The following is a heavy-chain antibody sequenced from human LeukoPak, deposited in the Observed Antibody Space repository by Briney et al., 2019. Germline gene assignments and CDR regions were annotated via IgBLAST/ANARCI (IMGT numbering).Heavy chain of an antibody. J-gene: IGHJ4*02. V-gene: IGHV1-46*01. D-gene: IGHD3-22*01. CDR1: GYTFTSYY. CDR2: INPSGGST. CDR3: ARELRGTYYYESSGSDY. Sequence: GASVKVSCKASGYTFTSYYMHWVRQAPGQGLEWMGIINPSGGSTSYAQKFQGRVTMTTDTSTSTGYLEVRSLRVDDTAVYYCARELRGTYYYESSGSDYWGQGTLVTVSS.